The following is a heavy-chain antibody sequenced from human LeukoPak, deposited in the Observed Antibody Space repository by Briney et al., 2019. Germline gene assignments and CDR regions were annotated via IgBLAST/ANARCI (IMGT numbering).Heavy chain of an antibody. J-gene: IGHJ4*02. CDR1: GFSLSTSEVA. CDR3: ARSLWFGDLSHFDY. Sequence: SGPTLVKPTQTLTPTCSFSGFSLSTSEVAVGWIRQPPGKALEWLALIYWNDDKRYRPSLQSRLTLTKDTSKNQVVLTMTNMDPVDTATYYCARSLWFGDLSHFDYWGQGTVVTVSS. CDR2: IYWNDDK. D-gene: IGHD3-10*01. V-gene: IGHV2-5*01.